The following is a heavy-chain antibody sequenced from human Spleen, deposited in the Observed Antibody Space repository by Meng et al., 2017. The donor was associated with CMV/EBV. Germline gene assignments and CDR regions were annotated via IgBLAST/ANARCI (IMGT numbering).Heavy chain of an antibody. D-gene: IGHD3-10*01. CDR3: ARAAGSGEYYYYYGMDV. Sequence: ASVKVSCKASGYTFNSYGISWVRQAPGQGLEWMGWISTYNGDTNYPQKLQGRVTMTTDTSTSTAYMELSSLRSEDTAVYYCARAAGSGEYYYYYGMDVWGQGTTVTVSS. CDR1: GYTFNSYG. J-gene: IGHJ6*02. V-gene: IGHV1-18*01. CDR2: ISTYNGDT.